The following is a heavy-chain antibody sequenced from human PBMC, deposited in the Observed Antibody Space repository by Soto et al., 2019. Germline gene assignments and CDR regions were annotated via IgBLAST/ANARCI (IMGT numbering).Heavy chain of an antibody. CDR2: IYYSGST. CDR3: ARGSIAARGVGGY. D-gene: IGHD6-6*01. V-gene: IGHV4-30-4*01. CDR1: GGSISSGDYY. J-gene: IGHJ4*02. Sequence: SETLSLTCTVSGGSISSGDYYWSWIRQPPGKGLEWIGYIYYSGSTYYNPSLKSRVTISVDTSKNQFSLKLSSVTAADTAVYYGARGSIAARGVGGYWGQGTQVAVS.